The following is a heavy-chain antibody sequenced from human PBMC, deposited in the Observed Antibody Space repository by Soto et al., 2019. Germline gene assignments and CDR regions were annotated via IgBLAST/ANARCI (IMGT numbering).Heavy chain of an antibody. Sequence: PSETLSLTCTVSGSSISSSGYSWGRIRQPPGRGLEWIGSLYYNVGTYYNPSLKSRVTISADTSANQFSLMVNSVTAADTAIYYCARRPSRHWVDYWGQGTLVTVSS. V-gene: IGHV4-39*01. J-gene: IGHJ4*02. CDR3: ARRPSRHWVDY. D-gene: IGHD3-16*01. CDR1: GSSISSSGYS. CDR2: LYYNVGT.